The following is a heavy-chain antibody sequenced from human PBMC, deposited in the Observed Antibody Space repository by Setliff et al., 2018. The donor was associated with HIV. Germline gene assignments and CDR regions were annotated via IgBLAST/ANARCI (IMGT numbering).Heavy chain of an antibody. V-gene: IGHV4-39*01. D-gene: IGHD5-12*01. CDR1: GGSISSATHY. J-gene: IGHJ6*03. Sequence: SETLSLTCTVSGGSISSATHYWGWIRQPPGKGLAWIGSIFYSGSSHYNPSLKSRAIISVDTSKNQFSLRLSSVTAADTAVYYCARLHPGGYDPYYYNYYMDVWCRGTTVTVSS. CDR3: ARLHPGGYDPYYYNYYMDV. CDR2: IFYSGSS.